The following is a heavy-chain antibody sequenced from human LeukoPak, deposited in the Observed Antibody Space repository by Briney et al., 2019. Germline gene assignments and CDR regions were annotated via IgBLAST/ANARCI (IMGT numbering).Heavy chain of an antibody. CDR1: GGPFSGYY. CDR3: ARGKWVVVVPAALRRDPRAFDI. D-gene: IGHD2-2*01. Sequence: KPSETLSLTCAVYGGPFSGYYWSWIRQPPGKGLEWIGEINHSGSTNYNPSLKSRVTISVDTSKNQFSLKLSSVTAADTAVYYCARGKWVVVVPAALRRDPRAFDIWGQGTMVTVSS. CDR2: INHSGST. V-gene: IGHV4-34*01. J-gene: IGHJ3*02.